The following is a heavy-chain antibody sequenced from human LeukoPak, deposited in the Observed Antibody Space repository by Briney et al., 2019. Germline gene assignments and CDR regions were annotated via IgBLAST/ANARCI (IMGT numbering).Heavy chain of an antibody. CDR1: GFSFSTYA. CDR2: IWYDGNHN. Sequence: GGSLRLSCAASGFSFSTYALHWVRQAPGKGPEWVAVIWYDGNHNYYADSVKGRFTISRDNAKNTLYLQMNSLRAEDTAVYYCARGPPYGSGSYYPGDCWGQGTLVTVSS. CDR3: ARGPPYGSGSYYPGDC. D-gene: IGHD3-10*01. J-gene: IGHJ4*02. V-gene: IGHV3-33*01.